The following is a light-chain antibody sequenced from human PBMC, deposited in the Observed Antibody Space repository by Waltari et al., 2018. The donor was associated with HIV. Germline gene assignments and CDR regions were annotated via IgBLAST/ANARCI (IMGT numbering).Light chain of an antibody. V-gene: IGLV1-44*01. CDR3: ASWDDSLNGYV. Sequence: QSVLTQPPSASGTPGQRVPISCSGSSSYIGRNTVNWYQHLPGTAPKLLIYTYNQRPSGVPDRFSGSRSGTTASLAISGLQSEDEADYYCASWDDSLNGYVFGPGTKVTVL. CDR1: SSYIGRNT. CDR2: TYN. J-gene: IGLJ1*01.